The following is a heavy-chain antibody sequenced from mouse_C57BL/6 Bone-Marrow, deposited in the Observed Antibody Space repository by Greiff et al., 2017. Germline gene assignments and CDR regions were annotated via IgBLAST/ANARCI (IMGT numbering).Heavy chain of an antibody. CDR3: AREGLITTPFGY. Sequence: EVKLVESGGGLVKPGGSLKLPCAASGFTFSSYAMSWVRQTPEKRLEWVATISDGGSYTYYPDNVKGRFTISRDNAKNKLYLQMSHLKSEDTAMYYCAREGLITTPFGYWGQGTTLAVSS. CDR2: ISDGGSYT. CDR1: GFTFSSYA. D-gene: IGHD1-1*01. V-gene: IGHV5-4*01. J-gene: IGHJ2*01.